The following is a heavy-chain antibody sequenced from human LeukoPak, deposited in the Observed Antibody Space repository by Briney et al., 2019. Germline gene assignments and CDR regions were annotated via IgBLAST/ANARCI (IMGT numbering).Heavy chain of an antibody. CDR1: GFTFSSYA. V-gene: IGHV3-30*04. CDR2: ISYDGSNK. D-gene: IGHD5-18*01. Sequence: GGSLRLSCAASGFTFSSYAMHWVRQAPGKGLEWVAVISYDGSNKYYADSVKGRFTISRDNSKNTLYLQMNSLRAEDTAVYYCARGFEVDTATEFDYRGQGTLVTVSS. J-gene: IGHJ4*02. CDR3: ARGFEVDTATEFDY.